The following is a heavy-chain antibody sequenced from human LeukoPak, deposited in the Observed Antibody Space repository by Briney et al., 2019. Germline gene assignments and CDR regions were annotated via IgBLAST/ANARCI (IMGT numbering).Heavy chain of an antibody. Sequence: GGSLRLSCAASGFTFSSNGMSWVRQAPGKRPEWVANMNIDGSEKYYADSVKGRFSISRDNARNSVYLQMASLRVEDTAVYYCARDPVEWELLLDYWGQGTLVTVSS. CDR2: MNIDGSEK. CDR1: GFTFSSNG. V-gene: IGHV3-7*01. J-gene: IGHJ4*02. D-gene: IGHD1-26*01. CDR3: ARDPVEWELLLDY.